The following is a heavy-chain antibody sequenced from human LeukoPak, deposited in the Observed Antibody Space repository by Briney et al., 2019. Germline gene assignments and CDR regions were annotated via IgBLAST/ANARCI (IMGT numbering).Heavy chain of an antibody. V-gene: IGHV3-23*01. Sequence: GGSLRLSCAASGFTFSIYAMSWVRQAPGKGREGVSATSGRGMSTYYADSVRGRLTISGHNSESTLYLQMNSLRAEDTAVYYCAKDPHYDFWSGNYSDYWGQGTLVTVSS. CDR1: GFTFSIYA. CDR3: AKDPHYDFWSGNYSDY. D-gene: IGHD3-3*01. J-gene: IGHJ4*02. CDR2: TSGRGMST.